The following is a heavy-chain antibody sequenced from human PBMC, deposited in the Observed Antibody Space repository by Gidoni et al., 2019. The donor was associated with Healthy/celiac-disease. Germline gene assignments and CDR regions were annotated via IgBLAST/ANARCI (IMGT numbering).Heavy chain of an antibody. D-gene: IGHD2-15*01. CDR2: INPNSGGT. Sequence: QVQLVQSGAEVKKPGASVKVSCKASGYTFTGYYMHWVRQAPGQGLEWMGWINPNSGGTNYAQKFQGRVTMTRDTSISTAYMELSRLRSDDTAVYYCARGYCSGGSCSIYYYYMDVWGKGTTVTVSS. J-gene: IGHJ6*03. CDR1: GYTFTGYY. V-gene: IGHV1-2*02. CDR3: ARGYCSGGSCSIYYYYMDV.